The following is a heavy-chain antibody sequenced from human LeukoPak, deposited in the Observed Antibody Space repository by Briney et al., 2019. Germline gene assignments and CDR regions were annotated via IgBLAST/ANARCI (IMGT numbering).Heavy chain of an antibody. D-gene: IGHD6-13*01. CDR1: GASIRSYY. V-gene: IGHV4-59*08. CDR3: AWIISATGTGGYYFNY. CDR2: IYHSGSS. Sequence: SETLSLTCNVSGASIRSYYWGWVRQSPGKGLEWIGYIYHSGSSNYNPSLRSRVAISVDTSKSQFSLNLNSVTAADTAVYYCAWIISATGTGGYYFNYWGQGTLVTVSS. J-gene: IGHJ4*02.